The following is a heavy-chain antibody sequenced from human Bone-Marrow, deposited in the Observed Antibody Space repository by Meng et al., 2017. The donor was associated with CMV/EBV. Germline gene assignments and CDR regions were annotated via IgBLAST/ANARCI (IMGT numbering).Heavy chain of an antibody. D-gene: IGHD3-3*01. CDR2: IYSGGSST. CDR3: ARVPQPSYDFWSGYYEYFDY. Sequence: GESLKISCAASGFTFSSYAMSWVRQAPGKGLEWVSVIYSGGSSTYYADSVKGRFTISRDNSKNTLYLQMNSLRAEDTAVYYCARVPQPSYDFWSGYYEYFDYWAQGTLVTVSS. CDR1: GFTFSSYA. J-gene: IGHJ4*02. V-gene: IGHV3-23*03.